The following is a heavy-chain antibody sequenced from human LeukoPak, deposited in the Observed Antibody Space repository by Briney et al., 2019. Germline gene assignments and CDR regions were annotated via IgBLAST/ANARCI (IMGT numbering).Heavy chain of an antibody. J-gene: IGHJ6*03. D-gene: IGHD1-26*01. CDR3: ARHWDATYYDYYYMDV. V-gene: IGHV4-39*01. CDR2: IDYTGTT. CDR1: GGSISTSSYD. Sequence: SETLSLTCTVSGGSISTSSYDWGWIRQPPGKGLKWIGTIDYTGTTYYSPSLKSRVTISVDTSKNQLSLKLSSVTAADTSVYYCARHWDATYYDYYYMDVWGRGTPVTVSS.